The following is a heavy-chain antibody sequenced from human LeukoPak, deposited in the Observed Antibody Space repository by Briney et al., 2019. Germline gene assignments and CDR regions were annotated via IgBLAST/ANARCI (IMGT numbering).Heavy chain of an antibody. Sequence: GGSLRLSCAASGFTFSSYSMNWVRQAPGKGLEWVSCISSSSSYIYYADSVKGRFTISRDNAKNSLYLQMNSLRAEDTAVYYCASPWGDSYGYFNYWGQGTLVTVSS. CDR1: GFTFSSYS. D-gene: IGHD5-18*01. CDR2: ISSSSSYI. V-gene: IGHV3-21*01. CDR3: ASPWGDSYGYFNY. J-gene: IGHJ4*02.